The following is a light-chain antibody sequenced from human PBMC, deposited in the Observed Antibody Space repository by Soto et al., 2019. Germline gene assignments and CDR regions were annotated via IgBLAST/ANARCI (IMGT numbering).Light chain of an antibody. V-gene: IGLV1-40*01. CDR2: GNS. J-gene: IGLJ2*01. CDR1: SSNIGAGYD. Sequence: QLVLTQPPSVSGAPGQRVTISCTGSSSNIGAGYDVHWYQQLPGTAPKLLIYGNSNRPSGVPDRFSGSKSGTSASLAITGLQAEDEADYYCQSHDSMRDVVYGGGTKLTVL. CDR3: QSHDSMRDVV.